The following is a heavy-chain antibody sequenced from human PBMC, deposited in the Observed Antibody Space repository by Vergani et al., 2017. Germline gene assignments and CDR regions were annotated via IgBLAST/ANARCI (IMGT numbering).Heavy chain of an antibody. CDR3: ASHEYGGDAY. CDR2: IKSDGSIT. CDR1: GFSFNSYW. D-gene: IGHD2/OR15-2a*01. V-gene: IGHV3-74*03. J-gene: IGHJ4*02. Sequence: DVHLAESGGGFFQPGGSLRLSCSASGFSFNSYWMHWVRQVPGKGLLWVSRIKSDGSITAYADSVKGRFTISRDNAKNSVYLQMNSLRGEDTAVYYCASHEYGGDAYWGQGTLVTVSS.